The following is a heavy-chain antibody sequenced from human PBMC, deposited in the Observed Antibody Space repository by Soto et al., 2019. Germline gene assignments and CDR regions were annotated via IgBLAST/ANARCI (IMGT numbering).Heavy chain of an antibody. Sequence: PSETLSLTCTVSGGSISSYYWSWIRQPPGKGLEWIGYIYYSGSTNYNPSLKSRVTISVDTSKNQFSLKLSSVTAADTAVYYCASGKWELHYYFDYWGQGTLVTVSS. D-gene: IGHD1-26*01. V-gene: IGHV4-59*08. CDR3: ASGKWELHYYFDY. J-gene: IGHJ4*02. CDR1: GGSISSYY. CDR2: IYYSGST.